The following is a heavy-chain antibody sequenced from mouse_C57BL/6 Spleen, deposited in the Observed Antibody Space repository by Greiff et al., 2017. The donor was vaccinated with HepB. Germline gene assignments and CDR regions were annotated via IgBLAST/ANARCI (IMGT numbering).Heavy chain of an antibody. CDR1: GYTFTSYW. V-gene: IGHV1-55*01. D-gene: IGHD2-5*01. J-gene: IGHJ4*01. CDR3: ARGAYYSNYDAMDY. Sequence: QVQLKQPGAELVKPGASVKMSCKASGYTFTSYWITWVRQRPGHGLEWIGDIYPGSGSTNYNEKFKSKATLTVDTSSSTAYMQLSSLTSDDSAVYYCARGAYYSNYDAMDYWGQGTSVTVSS. CDR2: IYPGSGST.